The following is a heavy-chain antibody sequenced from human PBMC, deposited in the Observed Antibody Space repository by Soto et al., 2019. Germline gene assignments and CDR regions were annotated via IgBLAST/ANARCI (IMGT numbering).Heavy chain of an antibody. CDR3: AKAPGIAAAGAEYFQH. CDR1: GFTFSSYA. V-gene: IGHV3-23*01. J-gene: IGHJ1*01. D-gene: IGHD6-13*01. Sequence: GGSLRLSCAASGFTFSSYAMSWVRQAPGKGLEWVSAISGSGGSTYYADSVKGRFTISRDNSKKTLYLQMNSLRAEDTAVYYCAKAPGIAAAGAEYFQHWGQGTLVTVSS. CDR2: ISGSGGST.